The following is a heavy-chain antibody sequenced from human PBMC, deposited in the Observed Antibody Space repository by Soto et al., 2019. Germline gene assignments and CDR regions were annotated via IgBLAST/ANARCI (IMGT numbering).Heavy chain of an antibody. CDR1: GGSISSGGYY. Sequence: QVQLQESGPGLVKPSQTLSLTCTVSGGSISSGGYYWSWIRQHPGKGLEWIGYIYYITYSNPSLKSRVTISVDTSKNQFSLKLSSVTAADTAVYYCARDYRASYPAYYYYGMDVWGQGTTVTVSS. J-gene: IGHJ6*02. V-gene: IGHV4-31*03. CDR3: ARDYRASYPAYYYYGMDV. CDR2: IYYIT. D-gene: IGHD3-16*02.